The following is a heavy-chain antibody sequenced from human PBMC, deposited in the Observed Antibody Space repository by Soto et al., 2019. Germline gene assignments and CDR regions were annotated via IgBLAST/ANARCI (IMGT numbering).Heavy chain of an antibody. J-gene: IGHJ6*02. CDR2: ISYDGSNK. CDR3: AKEKLQHYYYGMDV. D-gene: IGHD4-4*01. V-gene: IGHV3-30*18. CDR1: GFTFSSYG. Sequence: GGSLRLSCAASGFTFSSYGMHWVRQAPGKGLEWVAVISYDGSNKYYADSVKGRFTISRDNSKYTLYLQMNSLRAEDTAVYYCAKEKLQHYYYGMDVWGQGTTVTVSS.